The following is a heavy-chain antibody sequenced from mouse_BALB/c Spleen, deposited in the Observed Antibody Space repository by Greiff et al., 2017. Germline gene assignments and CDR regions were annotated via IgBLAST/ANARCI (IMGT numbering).Heavy chain of an antibody. Sequence: VKLMESGPGLVAPSQSLSITCTVSGFSLTSYGVHWVRQPPGKGLEWLGVIWAGGSTNYNSALMSRLSISKDNSKSQVFLKMNSLQTDDTAMYYCARVPYYYGSSHWYFDVWGAGTTVTVSS. V-gene: IGHV2-9*02. CDR3: ARVPYYYGSSHWYFDV. D-gene: IGHD1-1*01. CDR2: IWAGGST. CDR1: GFSLTSYG. J-gene: IGHJ1*01.